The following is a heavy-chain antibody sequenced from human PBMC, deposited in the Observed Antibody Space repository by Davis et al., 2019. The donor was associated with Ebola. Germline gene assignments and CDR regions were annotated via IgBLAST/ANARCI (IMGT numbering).Heavy chain of an antibody. Sequence: GESLKISCAASGFTFSNYPMNWVRQAPGKGLEWISNIRTNSEGTTKHAESVKGRFTISRDNAKNSLYLQMNSLRAEDTAVYYCARDQGIWGSYRYTGQLFDYWGQGTLVTVSS. CDR1: GFTFSNYP. CDR3: ARDQGIWGSYRYTGQLFDY. V-gene: IGHV3-48*04. D-gene: IGHD3-16*02. J-gene: IGHJ4*02. CDR2: IRTNSEGTT.